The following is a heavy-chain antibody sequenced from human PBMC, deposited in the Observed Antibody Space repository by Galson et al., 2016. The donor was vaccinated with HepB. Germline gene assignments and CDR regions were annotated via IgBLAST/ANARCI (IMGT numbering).Heavy chain of an antibody. Sequence: TLSLTCSVSGDSISRGGYFWTWIRQHPQKGLEWIGYISYIGRTTYNPSLQSRVTMSLDTSQNRFSPSLSSDTAADAAIYFCASPDPSTGRDDAFDLWGQGTMVTVSS. CDR1: GDSISRGGYF. V-gene: IGHV4-31*03. D-gene: IGHD2-8*02. J-gene: IGHJ3*01. CDR3: ASPDPSTGRDDAFDL. CDR2: ISYIGRT.